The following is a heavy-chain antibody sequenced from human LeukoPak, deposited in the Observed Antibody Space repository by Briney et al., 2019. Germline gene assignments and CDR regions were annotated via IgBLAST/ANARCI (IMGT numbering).Heavy chain of an antibody. J-gene: IGHJ5*01. CDR1: GFTFYMYA. D-gene: IGHD3-22*01. Sequence: GGSLRLSCQASGFTFYMYAMSWVRQAPGKGLEWVASMCGTAGCTFYTDSVKGRFTISRDNSKNVLYLRMNSLTAEDTAIYYCAKDRPNFHEDSGHYYRRDGDSWGQGTLVTVSS. V-gene: IGHV3-23*01. CDR2: MCGTAGCT. CDR3: AKDRPNFHEDSGHYYRRDGDS.